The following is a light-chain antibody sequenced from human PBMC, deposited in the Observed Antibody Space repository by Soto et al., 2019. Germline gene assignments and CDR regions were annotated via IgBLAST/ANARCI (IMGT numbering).Light chain of an antibody. V-gene: IGKV3-20*01. CDR1: QSVSSTY. CDR3: QRYDISPFP. CDR2: GAS. J-gene: IGKJ2*01. Sequence: ENVLTQSPGTLSLSPGERATLSCRASQSVSSTYLAWYQQKPVQAPRLIIYGASSRATGIPDRFIGSGSGTDFTLTISRLEPEDFAVYYCQRYDISPFPFGQGTKLEIK.